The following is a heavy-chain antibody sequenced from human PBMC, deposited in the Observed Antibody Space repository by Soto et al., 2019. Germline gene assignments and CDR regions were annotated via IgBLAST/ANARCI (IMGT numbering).Heavy chain of an antibody. Sequence: SVKVSCKASGGTFSSYAISWVRQAPGQGLEWMGGIIPIFGTANYAQKFQGRVTITADESTSTAYMELSRLRSDDTAVYYCARDHGDDFWSGPYYYYYGMDVWGQGTTVTVSS. CDR1: GGTFSSYA. CDR2: IIPIFGTA. J-gene: IGHJ6*02. V-gene: IGHV1-69*13. CDR3: ARDHGDDFWSGPYYYYYGMDV. D-gene: IGHD3-3*01.